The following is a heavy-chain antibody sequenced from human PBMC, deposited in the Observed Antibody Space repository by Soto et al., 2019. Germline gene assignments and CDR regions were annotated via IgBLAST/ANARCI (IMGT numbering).Heavy chain of an antibody. J-gene: IGHJ4*02. D-gene: IGHD6-13*01. V-gene: IGHV1-18*01. CDR1: GYTFTSYG. Sequence: QGQLVQSGAEVKKPGASVKVSCKASGYTFTSYGISWVRQAPGQGLEWMGWISAYNGNTNYAQKLQGRVTMTTDTSTSTAYMELRSLRSDDTAVYYCARDLSLFIAAAGPQGDYWGQGTLVTVSS. CDR2: ISAYNGNT. CDR3: ARDLSLFIAAAGPQGDY.